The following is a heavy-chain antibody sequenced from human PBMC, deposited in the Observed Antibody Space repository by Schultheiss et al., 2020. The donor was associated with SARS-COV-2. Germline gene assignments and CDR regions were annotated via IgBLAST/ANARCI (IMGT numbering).Heavy chain of an antibody. CDR1: GFTVSSNY. J-gene: IGHJ4*02. Sequence: GGSLRLSCAASGFTVSSNYMSWVRQAPGKGLEWVSAISGSGGSTYYADSVKGRFTISRDNSKNTLYLQMNSLRAEDTAVYYCATRYYYGSGSPPDYWGQGTLVTVSS. V-gene: IGHV3-23*01. CDR2: ISGSGGST. D-gene: IGHD3-10*01. CDR3: ATRYYYGSGSPPDY.